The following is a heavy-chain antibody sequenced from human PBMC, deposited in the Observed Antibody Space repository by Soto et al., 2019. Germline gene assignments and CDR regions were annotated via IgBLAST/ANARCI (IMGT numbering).Heavy chain of an antibody. CDR2: IYFRGNT. CDR3: AREGGSYDSGGYLIRGAFDI. V-gene: IGHV4-31*03. D-gene: IGHD3-22*01. J-gene: IGHJ3*02. Sequence: TLSLTCSVSGDSISRLDYYWTWIRQHPEKGLEWIGNIYFRGNTYYSPSLESRLTISVDTSKNQFSLKLTSVTAADTAVYYCAREGGSYDSGGYLIRGAFDIWCQGPVVT. CDR1: GDSISRLDYY.